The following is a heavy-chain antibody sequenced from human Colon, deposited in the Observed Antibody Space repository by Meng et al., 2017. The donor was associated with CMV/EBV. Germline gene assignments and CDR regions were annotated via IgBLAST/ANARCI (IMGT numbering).Heavy chain of an antibody. D-gene: IGHD3-16*01. CDR2: INDSGST. V-gene: IGHV4-39*07. Sequence: GSLRLSCSVSGGSISSADYYWGWIRQPPGKGLEWIGGINDSGSTYHNPSLKSRVTMSVDTSKTQLSVKLSSVTAADTAVYYCARVWGRGGLTNGLDVWGQGTTVTVSS. CDR3: ARVWGRGGLTNGLDV. J-gene: IGHJ6*02. CDR1: GGSISSADYY.